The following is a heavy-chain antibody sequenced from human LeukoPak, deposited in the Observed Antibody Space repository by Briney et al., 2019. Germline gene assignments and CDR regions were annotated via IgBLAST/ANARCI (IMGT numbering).Heavy chain of an antibody. CDR3: AKGQGRTYFFDSRGSGFDF. CDR2: IRFDGSNK. Sequence: GESLSLSCAASGFTFSSYGMHWVRQAPGKGLEWVALIRFDGSNKYYADSVKGRFTISRDNSKNTLYLQMISLRAEDTAVYYCAKGQGRTYFFDSRGSGFDFWGQGTLVTVSS. J-gene: IGHJ4*02. D-gene: IGHD3-22*01. V-gene: IGHV3-30*02. CDR1: GFTFSSYG.